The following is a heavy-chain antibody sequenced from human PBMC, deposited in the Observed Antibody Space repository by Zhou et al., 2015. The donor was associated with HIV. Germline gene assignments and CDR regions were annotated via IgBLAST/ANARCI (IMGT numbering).Heavy chain of an antibody. Sequence: QVQLVESGGGVVQPGRSLRLSCAASGFTFSSYAMHWVRQAPGKGLEWVAVISYDGSNKYYADSVKGRFTIFRDNAKSSLSLQMNSLRVEDTAVYYCARDPRFPGELETGELPDYWGQGTLVTVSS. CDR3: ARDPRFPGELETGELPDY. CDR2: ISYDGSNK. V-gene: IGHV3-30-3*01. D-gene: IGHD1-7*01. J-gene: IGHJ4*02. CDR1: GFTFSSYA.